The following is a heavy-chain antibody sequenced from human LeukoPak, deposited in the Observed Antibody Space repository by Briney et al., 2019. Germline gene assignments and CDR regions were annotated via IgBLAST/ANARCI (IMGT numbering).Heavy chain of an antibody. J-gene: IGHJ4*02. CDR1: GFTFSSYA. CDR2: ISNDGVNK. CDR3: ARGANYDYVWGSYLGY. D-gene: IGHD3-16*02. Sequence: PGRSLRLSCAASGFTFSSYAMHWVRQAPGKGLEWVAVISNDGVNKYYADSVKGRFTISRDNSKNTVYLQMNSLRAEDTAVYYCARGANYDYVWGSYLGYWGQGTLVTVSS. V-gene: IGHV3-30*04.